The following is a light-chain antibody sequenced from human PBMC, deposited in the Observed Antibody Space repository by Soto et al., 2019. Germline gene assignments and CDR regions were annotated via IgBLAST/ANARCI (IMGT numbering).Light chain of an antibody. Sequence: VLTQPPSASGAPGQRVTISCSGSSSNTGGNYVYWYQQLPGTAPKLLIYRNNQRPSGVPDRFSGSKSGTSASLAISGLRSEDEADYSCAAWDDSLSGFVFGAGTKVTVL. V-gene: IGLV1-47*01. CDR2: RNN. J-gene: IGLJ1*01. CDR1: SSNTGGNY. CDR3: AAWDDSLSGFV.